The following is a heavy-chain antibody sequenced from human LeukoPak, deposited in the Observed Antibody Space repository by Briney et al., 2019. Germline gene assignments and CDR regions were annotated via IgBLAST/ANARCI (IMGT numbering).Heavy chain of an antibody. CDR1: GFTFSSYW. V-gene: IGHV3-74*01. J-gene: IGHJ4*02. CDR3: ARSPRDPAAGTAFDY. D-gene: IGHD6-13*01. CDR2: INSDGSST. Sequence: PGGSLRLSCAASGFTFSSYWRAWVRQAPGKGLVWGSRINSDGSSTSYADSVKGRFNISRDNAKNTLYLQMNSLRAEDTAVYYCARSPRDPAAGTAFDYWGQGTLVTVSS.